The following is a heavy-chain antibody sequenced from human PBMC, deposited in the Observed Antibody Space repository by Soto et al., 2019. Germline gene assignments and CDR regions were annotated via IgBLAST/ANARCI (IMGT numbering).Heavy chain of an antibody. CDR3: ATLTFSGSFYFDY. CDR2: ISSGSTNI. D-gene: IGHD1-26*01. V-gene: IGHV3-48*02. Sequence: EVQLVESGGGLVQPGGSLRLSCAASGFTFSSYGTNWVGLAPGKGLEWVSYISSGSTNIYYADSVKGRFTISRDNAKNSLYLQMNSLRDEDTAVYYCATLTFSGSFYFDYWGQGTLVTVSS. J-gene: IGHJ4*02. CDR1: GFTFSSYG.